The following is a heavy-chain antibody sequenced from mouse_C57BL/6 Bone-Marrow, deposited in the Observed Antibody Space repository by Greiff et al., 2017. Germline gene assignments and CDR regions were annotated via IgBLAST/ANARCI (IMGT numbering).Heavy chain of an antibody. Sequence: VQLQQSGPELVKPGASVKISCKASGYAFSSSWMNWVKQRPGKGLEWIGYIYPRDGSTKYNEKFKGKATLTADKSSSTAYMQLNSLTSEDSAVYFGARGGGKVATDWYFDVWGTGTTVTVSS. CDR1: GYAFSSSW. CDR2: IYPRDGST. D-gene: IGHD1-1*01. J-gene: IGHJ1*03. CDR3: ARGGGKVATDWYFDV. V-gene: IGHV1-82*01.